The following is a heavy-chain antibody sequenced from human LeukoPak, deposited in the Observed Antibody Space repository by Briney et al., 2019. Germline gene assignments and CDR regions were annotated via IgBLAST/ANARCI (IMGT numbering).Heavy chain of an antibody. J-gene: IGHJ5*02. CDR2: IYGGGST. CDR3: ARVPGTRARGNWFDP. V-gene: IGHV3-53*05. CDR1: GFTVSSDY. Sequence: GGSLRLSCAASGFTVSSDYMSWVRQAPGKGLEWVSVIYGGGSTYYADSVKGRFTISRDNSKNTLSLQMNSLRLEDTAMYYCARVPGTRARGNWFDPWGQGTLVTVSS. D-gene: IGHD6-6*01.